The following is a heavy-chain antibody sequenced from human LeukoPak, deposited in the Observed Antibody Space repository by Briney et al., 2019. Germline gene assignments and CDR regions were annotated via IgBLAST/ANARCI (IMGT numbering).Heavy chain of an antibody. CDR3: ARDGFSGRNWFDP. V-gene: IGHV1-2*02. Sequence: ASVRVSCKASGYTFTGYYMHGVRQAPGQGLEWMGWINPNSGGTNYAQKLQGRVTMTTDTSTSTAYMELRSLRSDDTAVYYCARDGFSGRNWFDPWGQGTLVTVSS. D-gene: IGHD5-12*01. J-gene: IGHJ5*02. CDR1: GYTFTGYY. CDR2: INPNSGGT.